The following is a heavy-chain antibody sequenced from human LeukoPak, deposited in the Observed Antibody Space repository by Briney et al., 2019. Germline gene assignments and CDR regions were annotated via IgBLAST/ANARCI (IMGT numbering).Heavy chain of an antibody. V-gene: IGHV3-9*01. CDR2: ISWNSGSI. J-gene: IGHJ5*02. Sequence: GGSLRLSCAASGFTFDDYAMHWVRQAPGKGLEWVSGISWNSGSIGYAGSVKGRFTISRDNAKNSLYLQMNSLRAEDTALYYCAKGLNWNGNWFDPWGQGTLVTVSS. D-gene: IGHD1-1*01. CDR3: AKGLNWNGNWFDP. CDR1: GFTFDDYA.